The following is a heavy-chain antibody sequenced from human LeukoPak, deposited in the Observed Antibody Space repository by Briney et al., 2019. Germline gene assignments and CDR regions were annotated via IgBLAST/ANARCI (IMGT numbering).Heavy chain of an antibody. CDR1: GGSFSGYY. V-gene: IGHV4-34*01. CDR2: INHSGST. D-gene: IGHD2-15*01. J-gene: IGHJ5*02. CDR3: ARGPVCSGGSCYLRRFDP. Sequence: SETLSLTCTVYGGSFSGYYWSWIRQPPGEGVEWIGEINHSGSTNYNPSLKSRVTISVDTSKIQFSLKLTSATAADTAVYYCARGPVCSGGSCYLRRFDPWGQGTLVTVSS.